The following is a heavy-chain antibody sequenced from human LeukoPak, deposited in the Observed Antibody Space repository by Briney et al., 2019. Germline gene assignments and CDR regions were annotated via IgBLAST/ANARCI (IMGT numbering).Heavy chain of an antibody. V-gene: IGHV4-59*01. CDR2: IYYSGST. D-gene: IGHD3-22*01. CDR1: GGSISSYY. J-gene: IGHJ2*01. Sequence: SETLSLTCTVSGGSISSYYWSWIRQPPGKGLEWIGYIYYSGSTNYNPSLKSRATISVDTSKNQFSLKLSSVTAADTAVYYCARSYYYDSSGYYNVYWYFDLWGRGTLVTVSS. CDR3: ARSYYYDSSGYYNVYWYFDL.